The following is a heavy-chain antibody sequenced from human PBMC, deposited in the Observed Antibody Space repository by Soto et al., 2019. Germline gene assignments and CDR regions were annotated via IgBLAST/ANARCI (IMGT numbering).Heavy chain of an antibody. J-gene: IGHJ6*02. CDR2: IWYDGSNK. CDR3: ARDESGEGQRPDYYYYYYGMDV. Sequence: QVQLVESGGGVVQPGRSLRLSCAASGFTFSSYGMHWVRQAPGKGLEWVAVIWYDGSNKYYADSVKGRFTISRDNSKNTLYLQMNSLRAEDTAVYYCARDESGEGQRPDYYYYYYGMDVWGQGTTVTVSS. V-gene: IGHV3-33*01. CDR1: GFTFSSYG. D-gene: IGHD3-16*01.